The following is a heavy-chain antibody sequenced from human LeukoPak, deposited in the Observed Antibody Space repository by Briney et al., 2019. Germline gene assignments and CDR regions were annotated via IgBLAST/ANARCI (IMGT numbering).Heavy chain of an antibody. D-gene: IGHD1-26*01. J-gene: IGHJ4*02. CDR2: ISGSGGST. Sequence: GGSLRLSCAASGFTFSSYVMTWVRQAPGKGLEWVSDISGSGGSTNYADSAKGRFTISRDNSKNTLYLQMNSLRAEDTAVYYCAKHSGSVAARGPFDYWGQGTLVTVSS. CDR1: GFTFSSYV. CDR3: AKHSGSVAARGPFDY. V-gene: IGHV3-23*01.